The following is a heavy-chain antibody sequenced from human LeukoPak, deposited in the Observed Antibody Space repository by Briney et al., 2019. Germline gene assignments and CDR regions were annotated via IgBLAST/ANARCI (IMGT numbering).Heavy chain of an antibody. CDR2: LKPDGSDK. D-gene: IGHD2-15*01. CDR3: ASELQWSFYY. V-gene: IGHV3-7*04. J-gene: IGHJ4*02. Sequence: PGGSLRLSCAASGFTFSSYVMSWVRQAPGKGLEWVANLKPDGSDKYYVDSVKGRFTISRDNAKNSLYLQMDSLRAEDTAVYYCASELQWSFYYWGQGTLVTVSS. CDR1: GFTFSSYV.